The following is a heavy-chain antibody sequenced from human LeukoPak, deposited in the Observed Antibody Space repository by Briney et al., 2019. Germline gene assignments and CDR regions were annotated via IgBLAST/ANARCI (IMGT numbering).Heavy chain of an antibody. CDR3: VKDSGTNYDSRGFLPHFDC. D-gene: IGHD3-22*01. V-gene: IGHV3-9*01. CDR2: ISWNSGDI. Sequence: GGSLRLSCAASGFTFDDYAMHWVRQAPGKGLEWVSGISWNSGDIGYADSVKGRFTISRDNAKNSLYLQMNSLRVEDTALYYCVKDSGTNYDSRGFLPHFDCWGQGTLVTVSS. J-gene: IGHJ4*02. CDR1: GFTFDDYA.